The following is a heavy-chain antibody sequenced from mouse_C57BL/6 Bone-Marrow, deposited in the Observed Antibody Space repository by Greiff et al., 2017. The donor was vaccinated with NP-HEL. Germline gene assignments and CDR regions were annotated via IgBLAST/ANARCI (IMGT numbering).Heavy chain of an antibody. Sequence: VQLQESGPELVKPGASVKISCKASGYAFSSSWMNWVKQRPGKGLEWIGRIYPGDGDTNYNGKFKGKATLTADKSSSTAYMQLSSLTSEDSAVYFCARGVDYWGQGTTLTVSS. CDR3: ARGVDY. V-gene: IGHV1-82*01. CDR2: IYPGDGDT. J-gene: IGHJ2*01. CDR1: GYAFSSSW.